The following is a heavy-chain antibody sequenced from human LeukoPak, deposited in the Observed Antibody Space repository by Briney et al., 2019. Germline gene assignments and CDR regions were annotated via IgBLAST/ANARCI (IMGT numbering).Heavy chain of an antibody. D-gene: IGHD1-26*01. Sequence: PSETLSLTCTVSGGSISSYYWNWIRQPPGKGLEWIGYIYNSGSTNYNPSLKSRVTISVDASKNQFSLKLSSVTAADTAVYYCARDREEGAFDVWGQGTMVTVSS. CDR3: ARDREEGAFDV. J-gene: IGHJ3*01. CDR1: GGSISSYY. CDR2: IYNSGST. V-gene: IGHV4-59*01.